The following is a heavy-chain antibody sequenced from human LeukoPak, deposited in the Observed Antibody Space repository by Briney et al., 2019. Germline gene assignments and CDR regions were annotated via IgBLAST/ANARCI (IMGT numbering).Heavy chain of an antibody. CDR3: AKGPLEVFPGYMDV. V-gene: IGHV3-9*01. D-gene: IGHD2-21*01. CDR2: ISWSSGNI. J-gene: IGHJ6*03. Sequence: GGSLRLSCAASGFTFGDYAMHWVRQAPGKGLEWVSGISWSSGNIGYADSVKGRFTISRDNAKNSLYLQMNSLRAEDTAFYYCAKGPLEVFPGYMDVWGKGTTVTVSS. CDR1: GFTFGDYA.